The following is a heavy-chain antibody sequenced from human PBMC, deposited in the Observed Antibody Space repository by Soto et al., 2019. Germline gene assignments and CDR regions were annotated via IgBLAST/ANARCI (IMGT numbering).Heavy chain of an antibody. Sequence: QVQLVQSGAEVKKPGASVKVSCKASGYTFTGYYMHWVRQAPGQGLEWMGWINPNSGGTNYAQKFQGWVTMTRDTPRSTGERERSRRRADDTAGYYWARGTEVDDGEVLDWFAPWGQGTLVTGSS. D-gene: IGHD3-10*01. CDR3: ARGTEVDDGEVLDWFAP. V-gene: IGHV1-2*04. CDR2: INPNSGGT. CDR1: GYTFTGYY. J-gene: IGHJ5*02.